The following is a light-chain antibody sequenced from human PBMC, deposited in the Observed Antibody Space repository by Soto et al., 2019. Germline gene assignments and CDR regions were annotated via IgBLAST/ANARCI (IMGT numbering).Light chain of an antibody. CDR3: QSYDSSNRV. Sequence: NFMLTQPHSVSESPGKTVTISCTGSSGSIASNYVQWYQQRPCSAPTTVIYEDNQRPSGVPDRFSGSIDSSSNSASLTISGLKTEDEADYYCQSYDSSNRVFGGGTKVTVL. CDR2: EDN. J-gene: IGLJ3*02. CDR1: SGSIASNY. V-gene: IGLV6-57*02.